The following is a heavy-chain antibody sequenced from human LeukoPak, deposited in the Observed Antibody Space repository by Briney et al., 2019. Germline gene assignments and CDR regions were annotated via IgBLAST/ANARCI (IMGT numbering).Heavy chain of an antibody. Sequence: EASVKVSCKASGYTFTSYDINWARQATGQGLEWMGWMNPNSGNTGYAQKFQGRVTMTRNTSISTAYMELSSLRSEDTAVYYCATLRGGSTSSNWFDPWGQGTLVTVSS. CDR1: GYTFTSYD. V-gene: IGHV1-8*01. J-gene: IGHJ5*02. D-gene: IGHD2-2*01. CDR3: ATLRGGSTSSNWFDP. CDR2: MNPNSGNT.